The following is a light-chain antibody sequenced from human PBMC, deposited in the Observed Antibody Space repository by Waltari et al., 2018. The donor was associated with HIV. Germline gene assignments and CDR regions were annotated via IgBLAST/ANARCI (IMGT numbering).Light chain of an antibody. CDR3: QSYDSGLSGSV. Sequence: QSVLTQPPSVSGSPGQRVTIPCPGSRSNLGAGYDVHWYQQLPGTAPKLLIYANNNRASGVPDRFSGSKFGPSASRAITGLQAEDEANYYCQSYDSGLSGSVFGGGTKLTVL. CDR2: ANN. CDR1: RSNLGAGYD. J-gene: IGLJ2*01. V-gene: IGLV1-40*01.